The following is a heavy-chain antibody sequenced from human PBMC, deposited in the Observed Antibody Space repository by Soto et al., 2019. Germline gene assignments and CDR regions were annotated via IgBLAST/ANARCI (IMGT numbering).Heavy chain of an antibody. V-gene: IGHV4-30-2*01. CDR3: ARSGCSGGSCYLVDY. CDR1: GGSLSRGGYA. CDR2: IYHSGST. J-gene: IGHJ4*02. Sequence: TRSLTCAVSGGSLSRGGYAWGWIRQPPGKGLEWIGYIYHSGSTYYNPSLKSRVTISVDRSKNQFSLKLSSVTAADTAVYVCARSGCSGGSCYLVDYWGRGTQVTVSS. D-gene: IGHD2-15*01.